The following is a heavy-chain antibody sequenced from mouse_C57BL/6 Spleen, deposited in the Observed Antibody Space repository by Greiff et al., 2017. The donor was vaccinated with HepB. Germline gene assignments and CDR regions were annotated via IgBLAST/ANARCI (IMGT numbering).Heavy chain of an antibody. CDR1: GFTFSDYG. D-gene: IGHD1-1*01. V-gene: IGHV5-17*01. Sequence: EVKVVESGGGLVKPGGSLKLSCAASGFTFSDYGMHWVRQAPEKGLEWVAYISSGSSTIYYADTVKGRFTISRDNAKNTLFLQMTSLRSEDTAMYYCARPPSHYYGSINYAMDYWGQGTSVTVSS. CDR3: ARPPSHYYGSINYAMDY. CDR2: ISSGSSTI. J-gene: IGHJ4*01.